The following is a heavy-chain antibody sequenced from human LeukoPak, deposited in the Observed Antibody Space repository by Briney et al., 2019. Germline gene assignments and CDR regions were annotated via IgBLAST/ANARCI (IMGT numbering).Heavy chain of an antibody. V-gene: IGHV3-23*01. CDR2: IGGSDTST. CDR3: AKGVTPSSYTALDY. J-gene: IGHJ4*02. Sequence: GGSLRLSCAASGFTFSGYAMSRVRQAPGKGLEWVSSIGGSDTSTYYADSVKGRFTISRDNSKNTLYLQMNGLRAEDTAVYYCAKGVTPSSYTALDYWGQGALVTVSS. CDR1: GFTFSGYA. D-gene: IGHD3-16*01.